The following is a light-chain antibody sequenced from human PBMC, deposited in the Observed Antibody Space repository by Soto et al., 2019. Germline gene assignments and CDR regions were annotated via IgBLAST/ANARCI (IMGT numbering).Light chain of an antibody. Sequence: QSVLTKPPSASGTPGQTVTVSCSGSSSNIGSYTVNWYQQLPGTAPKLVIYSNHQRPSGVPDRFSGSKSGTSASLAISGLQSEDEADYYCAAWDDSLNGSVFGSGTQLTVL. V-gene: IGLV1-44*01. CDR3: AAWDDSLNGSV. CDR2: SNH. J-gene: IGLJ1*01. CDR1: SSNIGSYT.